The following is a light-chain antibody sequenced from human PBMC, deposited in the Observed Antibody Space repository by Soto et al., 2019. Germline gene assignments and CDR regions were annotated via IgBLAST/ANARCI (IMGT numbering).Light chain of an antibody. V-gene: IGKV1-5*03. CDR2: KAS. CDR3: QQYTSHPWT. J-gene: IGKJ1*01. Sequence: DVQRTQSASTLSASVGDRVTITCRASQSVVSWLAWYQQKPGKAPKLLIYKASSLESGVPSRLSGSGSGTEFTLTTSRLHPDAFPPYYCQQYTSHPWTFGQGTKVDIK. CDR1: QSVVSW.